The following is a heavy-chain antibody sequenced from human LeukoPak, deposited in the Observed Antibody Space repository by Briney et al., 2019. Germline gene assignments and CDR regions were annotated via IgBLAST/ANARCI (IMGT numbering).Heavy chain of an antibody. CDR2: INHSGST. V-gene: IGHV4-34*01. D-gene: IGHD3-3*01. CDR3: ARGRAAYDFWSGYYIPLDY. J-gene: IGHJ4*02. CDR1: GGSFSGYY. Sequence: SETLSLTCAVYGGSFSGYYWSWIRHPPGKGLEWIGEINHSGSTNYNPSLKSRVTISVDTSKNQFSLKLSSVTAADTAVYYCARGRAAYDFWSGYYIPLDYWGQGTLVTVSS.